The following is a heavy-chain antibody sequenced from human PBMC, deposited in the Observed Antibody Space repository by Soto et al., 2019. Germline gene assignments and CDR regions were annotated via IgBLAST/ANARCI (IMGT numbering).Heavy chain of an antibody. CDR3: ARRRGYNWNNPAFDY. V-gene: IGHV2-5*01. J-gene: IGHJ4*02. CDR1: GFSLSTSGVG. Sequence: QITLKESGPTLVNPTQTLTLTCTFSGFSLSTSGVGVGWIRQPPGKAREWLGIIYWNDEKKYSPSLKSRLDISKDTSRNQVVLTMTNVDPVDTATYYCARRRGYNWNNPAFDYWGQGTLVTVSS. D-gene: IGHD1-20*01. CDR2: IYWNDEK.